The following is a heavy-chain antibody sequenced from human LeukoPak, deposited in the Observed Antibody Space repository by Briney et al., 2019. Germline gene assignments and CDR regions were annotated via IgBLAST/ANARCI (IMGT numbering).Heavy chain of an antibody. CDR2: IIPILGIA. V-gene: IGHV1-69*04. CDR1: GGTFSSYA. Sequence: SVKVSCKASGGTFSSYAISWVRQAPGQGLEWMGRIIPILGIANYAQKFQGRVTITADKSTSTAYMELSSLRSEDTAVYYCARSSIVEMATTDYWGQGTPVTVSS. J-gene: IGHJ4*02. CDR3: ARSSIVEMATTDY. D-gene: IGHD5-12*01.